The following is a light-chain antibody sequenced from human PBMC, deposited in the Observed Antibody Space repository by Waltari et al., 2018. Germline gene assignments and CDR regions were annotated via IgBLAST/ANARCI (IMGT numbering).Light chain of an antibody. CDR2: DVT. Sequence: QSALTQPPSVSGSPGQSVTISCTATSSDVGNYNRVSWYQQSPGTAPKLMIYDVTNRPSGVPDRFSGSKSGNTASLTISGLQAEDDADYYCSSPTTSITWVFGGGTKLTVL. J-gene: IGLJ3*02. CDR1: SSDVGNYNR. V-gene: IGLV2-18*02. CDR3: SSPTTSITWV.